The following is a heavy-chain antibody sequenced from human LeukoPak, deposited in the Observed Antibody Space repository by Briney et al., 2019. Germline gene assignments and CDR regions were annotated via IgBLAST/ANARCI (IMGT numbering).Heavy chain of an antibody. D-gene: IGHD2-8*01. J-gene: IGHJ4*02. CDR2: ISDSGDYT. CDR3: AKDTSIGKYCTSGVCSPFDY. Sequence: GGFLRLSCAGSGFTFSSYAMSWVRQAPGKGLEWVSAISDSGDYTYYADSVKGRFTISRDNSKNTLYLHVNSLRAEDTAVYYCAKDTSIGKYCTSGVCSPFDYWGQGTLVTVSS. CDR1: GFTFSSYA. V-gene: IGHV3-23*01.